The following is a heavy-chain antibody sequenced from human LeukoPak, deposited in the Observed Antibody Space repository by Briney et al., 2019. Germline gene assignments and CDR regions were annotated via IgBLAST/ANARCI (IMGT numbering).Heavy chain of an antibody. J-gene: IGHJ6*03. D-gene: IGHD3-3*01. Sequence: PGGSLRLSRAASGFTFRIYWMTWVRQAPGKGPEWVATIKESESEGYYVDSVKGRFTISRDNAKNSLHLHMNSLRAEDTAVYYCARVGADLTNYYMDVWGKGTPVTVSS. CDR1: GFTFRIYW. V-gene: IGHV3-7*01. CDR2: IKESESEG. CDR3: ARVGADLTNYYMDV.